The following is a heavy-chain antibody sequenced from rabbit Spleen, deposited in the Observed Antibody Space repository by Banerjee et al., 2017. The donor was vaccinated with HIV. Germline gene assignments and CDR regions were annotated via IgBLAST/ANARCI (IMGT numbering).Heavy chain of an antibody. Sequence: QQLVESGGGLVKPGASLTLTCTASGFSFSSGYDMCWVRQAPGKGLEWVACAYAGSSGSTYSATWAKGRFTISKTSSTTVTLQMTSLTAADTATYFCARDDGISDYRFRLWGPGTLVTVS. V-gene: IGHV1S40*01. J-gene: IGHJ4*01. D-gene: IGHD8-1*01. CDR1: GFSFSSGYD. CDR3: ARDDGISDYRFRL. CDR2: AYAGSSGST.